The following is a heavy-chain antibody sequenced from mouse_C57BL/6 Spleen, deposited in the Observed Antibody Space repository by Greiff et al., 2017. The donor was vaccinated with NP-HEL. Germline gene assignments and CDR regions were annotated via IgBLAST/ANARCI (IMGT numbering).Heavy chain of an antibody. CDR3: ARDRQLSPSFAY. J-gene: IGHJ3*01. V-gene: IGHV3-6*01. CDR1: GYSITSGYY. CDR2: ISYDGSN. Sequence: EVKLMESGPGLVKPSQSLSLTCSVTGYSITSGYYWNWIRQFPGNKLEWMGYISYDGSNNYNPSLKNRISITRDTSKNQFFLKLNSVTTEDTATYYCARDRQLSPSFAYWGQGTLVTVSA. D-gene: IGHD3-2*02.